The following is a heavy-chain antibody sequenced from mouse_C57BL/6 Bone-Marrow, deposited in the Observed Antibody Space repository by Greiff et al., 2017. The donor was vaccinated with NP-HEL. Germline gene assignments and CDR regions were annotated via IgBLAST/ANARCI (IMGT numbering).Heavy chain of an antibody. Sequence: QVQLQQPGAELVKPGASVKLSCKASGYTFTSYWMQWVKQRPGQGLEWIGEIDPSDSYTNYNQKFKGKATLTVDTSSSTAYMQLSSLTSEDSAVYYCARSAGIYYDYDRFAYWGQGTLVTVSA. J-gene: IGHJ3*01. CDR1: GYTFTSYW. D-gene: IGHD2-4*01. CDR2: IDPSDSYT. CDR3: ARSAGIYYDYDRFAY. V-gene: IGHV1-50*01.